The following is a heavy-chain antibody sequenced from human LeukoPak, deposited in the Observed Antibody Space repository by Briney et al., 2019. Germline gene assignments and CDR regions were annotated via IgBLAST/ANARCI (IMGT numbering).Heavy chain of an antibody. CDR2: IKEDVSDK. J-gene: IGHJ4*02. D-gene: IGHD3-3*01. CDR1: GFTLDDYW. Sequence: GGSLRLSCAASGFTLDDYWMSWVRQAPGKGLEWVANIKEDVSDKYYVDSVKGRFTISRDNAKNSLYLRMSRLRAEDTAVYYCARVGVAGFDYWGQGILVTVSS. CDR3: ARVGVAGFDY. V-gene: IGHV3-7*03.